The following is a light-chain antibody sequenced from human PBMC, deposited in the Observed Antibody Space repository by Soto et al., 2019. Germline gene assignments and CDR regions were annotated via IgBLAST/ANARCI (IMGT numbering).Light chain of an antibody. CDR3: SSYTSTGAGV. Sequence: QSVLTQPASVSGSPGQSITISCTGTSSDVGAYNSVSWFQQHPGKAPQLIIYEVTNRPSGVSHRFSASKSGNTASLTISGLQPEDETDYYCSSYTSTGAGVFGGGTKLTVL. J-gene: IGLJ2*01. CDR2: EVT. V-gene: IGLV2-14*01. CDR1: SSDVGAYNS.